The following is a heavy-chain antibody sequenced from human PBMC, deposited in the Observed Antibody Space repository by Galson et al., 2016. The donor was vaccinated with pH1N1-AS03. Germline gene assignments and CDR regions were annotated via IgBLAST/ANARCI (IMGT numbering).Heavy chain of an antibody. CDR3: ATDYDY. CDR2: FDREDGEA. Sequence: KVSGLSLSELSMHWVRQAPGKGLEWMGCFDREDGEAIYAQKFQGRLTVTEDRSTDTAYMELSSLRPEDTATYYCATDYDYWGQGTLVTVSS. CDR1: GLSLSELS. J-gene: IGHJ4*02. V-gene: IGHV1-24*01.